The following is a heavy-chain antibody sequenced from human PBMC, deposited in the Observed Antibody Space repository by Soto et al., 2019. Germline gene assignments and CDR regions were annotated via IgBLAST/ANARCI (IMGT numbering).Heavy chain of an antibody. J-gene: IGHJ4*02. Sequence: GGSLRLSCAASGFTFSTYVMSWVRPAPGKGLEWVSAISGPGDNTYYADSVQGRFTISRDNSKNTLYLQMNSLRAEDTAVYYCAKDRYSTSSYCDSWGQGTLVTVSS. V-gene: IGHV3-23*01. CDR3: AKDRYSTSSYCDS. D-gene: IGHD6-6*01. CDR1: GFTFSTYV. CDR2: ISGPGDNT.